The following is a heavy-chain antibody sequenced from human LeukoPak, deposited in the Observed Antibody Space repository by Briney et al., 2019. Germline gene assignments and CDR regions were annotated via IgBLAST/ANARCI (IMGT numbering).Heavy chain of an antibody. J-gene: IGHJ4*02. V-gene: IGHV3-30*02. CDR2: IRCDGSNK. CDR3: ATSSAAVTPIDY. D-gene: IGHD6-13*01. CDR1: GFTFSSYG. Sequence: GGSLRLSCAASGFTFSSYGMHWVRQAPGKGLEWVAFIRCDGSNKYYADSVKGRFTISRDNSKNTLYLQMNSLRAEDTAVYYCATSSAAVTPIDYWGQGTLVTVSS.